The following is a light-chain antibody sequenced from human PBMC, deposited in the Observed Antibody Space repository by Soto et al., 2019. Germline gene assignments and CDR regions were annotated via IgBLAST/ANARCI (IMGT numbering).Light chain of an antibody. CDR2: WAS. V-gene: IGKV4-1*01. Sequence: DIVMTQSPDSLAVSLGERATINCKSSQSVLYSSNNKNYLAWYQQKPGQPPKLRMYWASTRESGVPDRFSGSGYGTDFTLTISSLQAEDVAVYYCQQYYSTPRTFGQGTKVEIK. J-gene: IGKJ1*01. CDR3: QQYYSTPRT. CDR1: QSVLYSSNNKNY.